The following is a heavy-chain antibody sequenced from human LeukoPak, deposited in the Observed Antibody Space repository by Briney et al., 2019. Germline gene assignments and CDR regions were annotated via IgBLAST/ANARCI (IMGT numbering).Heavy chain of an antibody. J-gene: IGHJ5*02. CDR2: IYYSGST. CDR3: ARRVSSSPEREGWFDP. Sequence: SETLSLTCTVSGGSISSDYWSWIRQPPGKGLEWIVYIYYSGSTNYNPSLESRVTISVDTSKNQFSVKLSSVTAADTAVYYCARRVSSSPEREGWFDPWGQGTLVTVSS. CDR1: GGSISSDY. D-gene: IGHD6-13*01. V-gene: IGHV4-59*08.